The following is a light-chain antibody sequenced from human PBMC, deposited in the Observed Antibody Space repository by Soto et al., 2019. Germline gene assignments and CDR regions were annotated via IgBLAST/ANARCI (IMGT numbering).Light chain of an antibody. V-gene: IGKV3-15*01. J-gene: IGKJ2*01. CDR3: QQYNDWRT. CDR1: QSVSSN. Sequence: EIVMTQSPVTLSVSPGERATLSCRASQSVSSNLAWYQQKPGQAPRLLIYGASTRATGIPARFSGSGSSTECTLTISSQQSEDFAVYYCQQYNDWRTFGQGTKLEIK. CDR2: GAS.